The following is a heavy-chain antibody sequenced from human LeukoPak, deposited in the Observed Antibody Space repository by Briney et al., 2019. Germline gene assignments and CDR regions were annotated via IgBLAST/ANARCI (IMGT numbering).Heavy chain of an antibody. J-gene: IGHJ5*02. CDR1: GFIFSSYS. CDR2: VSSSSSTI. D-gene: IGHD6-19*01. Sequence: GGSLRLSCAASGFIFSSYSMNWVRQAPGKGLEWVSYVSSSSSTIYYTDSVKGRSTISRDNAKNSLYLQMNSLRDEDTAVYYCARAWAVADNNWFDPWGQGTLVTVSS. CDR3: ARAWAVADNNWFDP. V-gene: IGHV3-48*02.